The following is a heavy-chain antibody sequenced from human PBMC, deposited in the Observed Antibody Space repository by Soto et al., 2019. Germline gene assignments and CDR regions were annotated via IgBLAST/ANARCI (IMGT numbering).Heavy chain of an antibody. CDR1: GFTFSSYA. J-gene: IGHJ4*02. D-gene: IGHD4-17*01. Sequence: GGSLRLSCAASGFTFSSYAMSWVRQAPGKGLEWVSAISGSGGSTYYADSVKGRFTISRDNSKNTLYLQMNSLRAEDTAVYYCAKVAESPHSTVTTYYFDYWGQGTLVTVSS. V-gene: IGHV3-23*01. CDR3: AKVAESPHSTVTTYYFDY. CDR2: ISGSGGST.